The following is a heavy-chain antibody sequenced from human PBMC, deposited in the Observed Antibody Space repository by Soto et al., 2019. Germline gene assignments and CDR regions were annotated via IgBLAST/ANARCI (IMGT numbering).Heavy chain of an antibody. V-gene: IGHV4-61*01. CDR3: ARGSGPNDALAI. J-gene: IGHJ3*02. Sequence: QVQLQESGPGLVKPSETLSLTCTVSGGSVSSGSYYWSWIRQPPGKGLEWIGYIYYSGSTNHNPSLKCRVTISVDTSKTPVSLKLSSVTAADTAVYYCARGSGPNDALAIWGQGTMVTVSS. CDR2: IYYSGST. D-gene: IGHD2-15*01. CDR1: GGSVSSGSYY.